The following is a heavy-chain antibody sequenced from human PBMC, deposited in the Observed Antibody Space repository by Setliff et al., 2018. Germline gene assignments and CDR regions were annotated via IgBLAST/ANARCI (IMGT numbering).Heavy chain of an antibody. Sequence: GESLKISCAASGFTFSSHGMHWVRQAPGKGLEWVAFIRYDGSNKYYADSVKGRFTISRDNSKNTLYLQMNSLRTEDTAVYYCAKAYGNYFDYWGQGTLGTVSS. CDR3: AKAYGNYFDY. CDR1: GFTFSSHG. J-gene: IGHJ4*02. CDR2: IRYDGSNK. V-gene: IGHV3-30*02. D-gene: IGHD4-17*01.